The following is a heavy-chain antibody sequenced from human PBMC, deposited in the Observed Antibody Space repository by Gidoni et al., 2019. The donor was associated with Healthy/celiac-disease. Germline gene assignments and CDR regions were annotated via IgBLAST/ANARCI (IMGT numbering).Heavy chain of an antibody. CDR3: AREGGDGYNSHFDY. J-gene: IGHJ4*02. Sequence: EVQLVESGGGLVQPGGSLRISCAASGFTFSSYEMNWVRQAPGKGLEWVSYISSSGSTIYYADSVKGRFTISRDNAKNSLYLQMNSLRAEDTAVYYCAREGGDGYNSHFDYWGQGTLVTVSS. CDR1: GFTFSSYE. CDR2: ISSSGSTI. D-gene: IGHD5-12*01. V-gene: IGHV3-48*03.